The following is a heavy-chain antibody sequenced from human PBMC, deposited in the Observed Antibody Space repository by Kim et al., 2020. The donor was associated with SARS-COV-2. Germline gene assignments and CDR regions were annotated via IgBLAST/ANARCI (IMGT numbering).Heavy chain of an antibody. J-gene: IGHJ4*02. CDR2: INHSGRT. V-gene: IGHV4-34*01. CDR3: ARGLSNASGWGSHYCDL. Sequence: SETLSLTCAVYGGSFSGYYWSWIRQPPGKGLEWIGEINHSGRTNYNPSLKSRVTISVDTSTNQFSLKLTSVTAADTAVYYCARGLSNASGWGSHYCDLWGQGTLVTVSS. D-gene: IGHD3-10*01. CDR1: GGSFSGYY.